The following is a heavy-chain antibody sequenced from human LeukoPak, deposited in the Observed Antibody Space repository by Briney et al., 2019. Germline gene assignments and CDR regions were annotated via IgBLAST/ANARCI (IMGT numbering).Heavy chain of an antibody. CDR2: IYSGGST. Sequence: GGSLRLSCAASGFTVSSNYMSWVRQAPGKGLEWVSVIYSGGSTYYADSVKGRFTISRDNSKNTLYLQMNSLRAEDTAVYYCARVGHYDFWSGYYLDYWRQGTLVTVSS. CDR3: ARVGHYDFWSGYYLDY. CDR1: GFTVSSNY. J-gene: IGHJ4*02. V-gene: IGHV3-66*02. D-gene: IGHD3-3*01.